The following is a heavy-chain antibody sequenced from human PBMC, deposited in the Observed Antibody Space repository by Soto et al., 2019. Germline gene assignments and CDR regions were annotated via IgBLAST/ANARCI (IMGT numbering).Heavy chain of an antibody. J-gene: IGHJ3*02. CDR3: ARVVSGYDSSGYYYGLYAFDI. D-gene: IGHD3-22*01. V-gene: IGHV1-46*01. CDR1: GYTFTSYY. Sequence: ASVKVSCKASGYTFTSYYMHWVRQAPGQGLEWMGIINPSGGSTSYAQKSQGRVTMTRDTSTSTVYMELSSLRSEDTAVYYCARVVSGYDSSGYYYGLYAFDIWGQGTMVTVSS. CDR2: INPSGGST.